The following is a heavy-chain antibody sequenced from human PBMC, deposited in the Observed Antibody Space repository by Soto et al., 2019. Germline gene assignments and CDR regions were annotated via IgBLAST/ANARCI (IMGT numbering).Heavy chain of an antibody. CDR1: GFTFSSYA. CDR3: ARDVMRTGSYLGY. V-gene: IGHV3-30-3*01. Sequence: GGSLRLSCAASGFTFSSYAMHWVRQAPGKGLEWVAVISYDGSNKYYADSVKGRFTISRDNSKNTLYLQMNSLRAEDTAVYYCARDVMRTGSYLGYWGQGTLVTVSS. CDR2: ISYDGSNK. J-gene: IGHJ4*02. D-gene: IGHD1-26*01.